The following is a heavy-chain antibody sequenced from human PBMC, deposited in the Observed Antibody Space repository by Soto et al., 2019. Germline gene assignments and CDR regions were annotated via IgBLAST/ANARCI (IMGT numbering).Heavy chain of an antibody. CDR3: ARGAITMVRGVSVPYYYYGMDV. Sequence: ASVKVSCKASGYTFTSYGSSWERQAPGQGLEWMGWISAYNVNTNYAQKLQGRVTMTTDTSTSTAYMELRSLRSDDTAVYYCARGAITMVRGVSVPYYYYGMDVWGQGTTVAVSS. J-gene: IGHJ6*02. V-gene: IGHV1-18*01. CDR2: ISAYNVNT. CDR1: GYTFTSYG. D-gene: IGHD3-10*01.